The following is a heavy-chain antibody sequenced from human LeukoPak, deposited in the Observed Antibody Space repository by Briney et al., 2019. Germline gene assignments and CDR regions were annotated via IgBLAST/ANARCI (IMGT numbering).Heavy chain of an antibody. CDR3: ARGPYSSSWYDYFDY. CDR2: IKKDGSEK. J-gene: IGHJ4*02. D-gene: IGHD6-13*01. CDR1: GFTFSSYW. Sequence: GGSLRLSCAASGFTFSSYWMSWVRQAPGKGLEWVANIKKDGSEKYYVDSVKGRFAISRDNAKTSLYLQMNSLRAEDTAVYYCARGPYSSSWYDYFDYWGQGTLVTVSS. V-gene: IGHV3-7*01.